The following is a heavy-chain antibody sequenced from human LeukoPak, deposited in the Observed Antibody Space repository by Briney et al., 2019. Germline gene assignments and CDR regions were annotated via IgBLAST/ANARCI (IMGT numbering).Heavy chain of an antibody. CDR2: ISNTGGYI. D-gene: IGHD3-10*01. CDR1: GFTFTSYG. J-gene: IGHJ4*02. V-gene: IGHV3-21*01. Sequence: GGSLRLSCAASGFTFTSYGMNWVRQAPGKGREWVSSISNTGGYIYYADSVKGRFTISRDNAKNSLYLQLNSLRAEDTAVYFCARDEMYGSGSYAYFDYWGQGTLVTVPS. CDR3: ARDEMYGSGSYAYFDY.